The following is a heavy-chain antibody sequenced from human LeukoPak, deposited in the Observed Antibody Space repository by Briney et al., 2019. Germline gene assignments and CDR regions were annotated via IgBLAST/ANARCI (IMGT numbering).Heavy chain of an antibody. CDR1: GGSISGYY. CDR3: ASQKKPGIAVAGTSFDY. D-gene: IGHD6-19*01. V-gene: IGHV4-59*08. Sequence: SETLSLTCTVSGGSISGYYWSWIRQPPGKGLEWIGYIFYSGSTNYNPSLKSRVTISVDTSKNQFSLKLSSVTAADTAVYYCASQKKPGIAVAGTSFDYWGQGTLVTVSS. CDR2: IFYSGST. J-gene: IGHJ4*02.